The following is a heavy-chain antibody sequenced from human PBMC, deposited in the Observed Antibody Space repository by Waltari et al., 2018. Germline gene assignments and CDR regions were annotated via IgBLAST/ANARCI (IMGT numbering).Heavy chain of an antibody. CDR2: IKPDGKEI. D-gene: IGHD2-2*03. CDR1: GFIYTSHW. Sequence: EVQLVESGGGVVQPGGSLSLSCRASGFIYTSHWMVWLRQRPGKGPEWVAQIKPDGKEIYYVDSVKGRFTISRDNARNSLYLQMNSLRVEDTAVYYCARWIDRGGFGGNSWGQGTLVTVSS. V-gene: IGHV3-7*03. J-gene: IGHJ4*02. CDR3: ARWIDRGGFGGNS.